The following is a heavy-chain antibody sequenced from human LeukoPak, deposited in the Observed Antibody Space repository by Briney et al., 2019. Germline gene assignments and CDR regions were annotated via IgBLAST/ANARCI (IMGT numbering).Heavy chain of an antibody. D-gene: IGHD3-10*01. CDR1: GRPNSRYY. CDR2: IYYSGCT. J-gene: IGHJ3*01. CDR3: ARITGGRITMVRGVVEGVAFDF. V-gene: IGHV4-59*01. Sequence: PSEPLSLTCTLSGRPNSRYYWRWLRQPPGQALEWIGYIYYSGCTNHNPPLKSRVTISVDTSKNQFSLKLSSVTAADTAVYYCARITGGRITMVRGVVEGVAFDFWGQGTMVTVSS.